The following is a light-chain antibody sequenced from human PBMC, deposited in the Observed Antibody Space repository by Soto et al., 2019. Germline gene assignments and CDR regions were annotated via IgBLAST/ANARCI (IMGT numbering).Light chain of an antibody. CDR1: QGISTY. CDR3: QQLDDYPIT. J-gene: IGKJ5*01. Sequence: DIHLTQSPSFLSASVGDRVTITCRASQGISTYLAWYQQKPGQVPKLLIYGTSTLQSGVPSRFRGNRSGAVFTLTITYVQPEDFATYYCQQLDDYPITFGQGTRLEI. CDR2: GTS. V-gene: IGKV1-9*01.